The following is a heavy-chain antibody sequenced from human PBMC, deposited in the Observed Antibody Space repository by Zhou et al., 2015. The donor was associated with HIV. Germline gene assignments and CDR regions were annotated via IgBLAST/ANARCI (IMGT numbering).Heavy chain of an antibody. D-gene: IGHD3-3*01. CDR1: GGTFSSYT. J-gene: IGHJ6*02. Sequence: QVQLVQSGAEVKKPGSSVKVSCKASGGTFSSYTISWVRQAPGQGLEWMGRIIPILGIANYAQKFQGRVTITADKSTSTAYMELSSLRSEDTAVYYCARDQDYDFWSGYYGPYYYYGMDVWGQGTTVTVSS. CDR3: ARDQDYDFWSGYYGPYYYYGMDV. V-gene: IGHV1-69*08. CDR2: IIPILGIA.